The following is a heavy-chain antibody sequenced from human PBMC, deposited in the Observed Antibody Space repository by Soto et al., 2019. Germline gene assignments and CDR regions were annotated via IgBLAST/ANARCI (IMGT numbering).Heavy chain of an antibody. J-gene: IGHJ5*02. Sequence: EVQLLESGGGLEQPGGSLRLSCAASGFTFSSYAMRWLRQAPGKGLEWVSSISSRVETFYADYVKGRFTISRDNSKNTLYLQMNSLRAEDTAVYYCAKGRVGDYQLSCWFDPWGQVTLVIVSS. CDR3: AKGRVGDYQLSCWFDP. V-gene: IGHV3-23*01. CDR2: ISSRVET. CDR1: GFTFSSYA. D-gene: IGHD2-2*01.